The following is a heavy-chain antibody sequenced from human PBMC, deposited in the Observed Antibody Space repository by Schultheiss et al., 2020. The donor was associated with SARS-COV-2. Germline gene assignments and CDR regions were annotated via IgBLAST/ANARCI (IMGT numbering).Heavy chain of an antibody. J-gene: IGHJ4*02. V-gene: IGHV3-23*01. Sequence: GGSLRLSCEASGFIFSTYWMHWVRQAPGKGLEWVSAISAGGENTYYADSMQGRVTISRDNSKNTLYLQMDSLKTEDTAVYHCTRLVTDSSGFYNFDYWGQGTLVTVSS. D-gene: IGHD3-22*01. CDR3: TRLVTDSSGFYNFDY. CDR1: GFIFSTYW. CDR2: ISAGGENT.